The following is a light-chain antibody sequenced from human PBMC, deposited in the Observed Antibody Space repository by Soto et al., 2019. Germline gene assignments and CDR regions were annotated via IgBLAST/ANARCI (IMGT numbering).Light chain of an antibody. CDR3: SSYAGSNNLV. CDR1: SSDLGNYNF. CDR2: EVS. V-gene: IGLV2-8*01. J-gene: IGLJ3*02. Sequence: QSALTQPPSASGSPGQSVTFSGTGTSSDLGNYNFVSWYQQHPGKAPKLMIYEVSERPSGVPDRFSGSKSGNTASLTVSGLQAEDEADYYCSSYAGSNNLVFGGGTKLTVL.